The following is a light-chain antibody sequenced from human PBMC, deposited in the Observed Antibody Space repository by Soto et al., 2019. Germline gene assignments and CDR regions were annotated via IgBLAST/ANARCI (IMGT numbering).Light chain of an antibody. V-gene: IGLV1-51*01. Sequence: QSVLTQPPSVSAAPGQKVTISCSGSSSNIGGNSVSWYQQLPGTAPKLLIYDDNKRPSGIPDPFSGSKSGTSATLGITGFQTGDEADYYCGSWDSSLSAYVFGTGTKATVL. J-gene: IGLJ1*01. CDR1: SSNIGGNS. CDR2: DDN. CDR3: GSWDSSLSAYV.